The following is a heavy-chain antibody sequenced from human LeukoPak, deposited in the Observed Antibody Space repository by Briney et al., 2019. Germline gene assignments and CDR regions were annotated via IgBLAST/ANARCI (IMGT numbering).Heavy chain of an antibody. CDR3: ASSVDTAMVRPLDY. J-gene: IGHJ4*02. CDR2: IIPIFGTA. Sequence: SVKVSCKASGGTFSSYAISWVRQAPGQGLEWMGGIIPIFGTANYAQKFQGRVTITTDESTSTAYMELSSLRSEDTAVYYCASSVDTAMVRPLDYWGQGTLFTVSS. D-gene: IGHD5-18*01. V-gene: IGHV1-69*05. CDR1: GGTFSSYA.